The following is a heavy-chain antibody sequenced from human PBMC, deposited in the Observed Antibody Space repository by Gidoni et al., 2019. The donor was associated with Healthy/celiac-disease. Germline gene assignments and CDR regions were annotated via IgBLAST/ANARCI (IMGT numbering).Heavy chain of an antibody. D-gene: IGHD3-22*01. J-gene: IGHJ4*02. V-gene: IGHV1-69*01. CDR2: IIPIFGTA. CDR1: GGTFSSYA. CDR3: ARVWRPYDSSGRGAFDY. Sequence: QVQLVQSGAEVKKPGSSVKVSCKASGGTFSSYAISWVRQAPGQGLEWMGGIIPIFGTANYAQKFQGRVTITADESTSTAYMELSSLRSEDTAVYYCARVWRPYDSSGRGAFDYWGQGTLVTVSS.